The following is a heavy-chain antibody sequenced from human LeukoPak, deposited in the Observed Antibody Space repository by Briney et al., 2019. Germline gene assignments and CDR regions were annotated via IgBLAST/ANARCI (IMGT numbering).Heavy chain of an antibody. J-gene: IGHJ4*02. V-gene: IGHV4-30-2*01. CDR3: ARWLGSRWYYFDY. Sequence: SETLSLTCTVSGGSISSGGYYWSWIRQPPGKGLEWIGYIYHSGSTYYNPSLKSRVTISVDTSKNQFSLKLSSVTAADTAVYYCARWLGSRWYYFDYWGQGTLVTVSS. CDR2: IYHSGST. CDR1: GGSISSGGYY. D-gene: IGHD6-13*01.